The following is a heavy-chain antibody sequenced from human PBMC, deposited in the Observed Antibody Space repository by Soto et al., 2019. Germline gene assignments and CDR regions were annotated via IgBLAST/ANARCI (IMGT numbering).Heavy chain of an antibody. Sequence: EVQLLESGGGLVQPGGSLRLSCAASGFTFSSYAMSWVRQAPGKGLEWVSAISGSGGSTYYADSVKGRFTISRDNSKNTLYRQMNSLRAEDTAVYYCAKEGSSGWYAMGSRLDYWGQGTLVTVSS. CDR1: GFTFSSYA. D-gene: IGHD6-19*01. CDR2: ISGSGGST. J-gene: IGHJ4*02. V-gene: IGHV3-23*01. CDR3: AKEGSSGWYAMGSRLDY.